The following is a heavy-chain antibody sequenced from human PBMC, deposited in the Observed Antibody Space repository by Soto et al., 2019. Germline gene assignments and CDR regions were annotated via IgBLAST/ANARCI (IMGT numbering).Heavy chain of an antibody. V-gene: IGHV3-30-3*01. D-gene: IGHD6-13*01. CDR3: ARDPDLIEAAGNYFDY. J-gene: IGHJ4*02. CDR1: GFTLNTYS. Sequence: GGSLRLSCSVSGFTLNTYSMHWVRQAPGKGLEWVAVVSFDGVSKHYRDSVKGRFTISRDIAKNMLYLQMTSLRLEDTALYYCARDPDLIEAAGNYFDYWGQGTLVTVSS. CDR2: VSFDGVSK.